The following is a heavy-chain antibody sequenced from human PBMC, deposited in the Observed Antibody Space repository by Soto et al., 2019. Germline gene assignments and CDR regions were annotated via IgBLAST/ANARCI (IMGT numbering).Heavy chain of an antibody. CDR3: ARDRVISGATFEY. Sequence: TLSPTCPVAGGSISSDRYSCIWLMQPPGKGLEWIGYIYHSGSTHYNPSLKSRVTISVDRSKNQFSLKLNSVTAADTAVYYCARDRVISGATFEYWGPGTLVTVSS. J-gene: IGHJ4*02. CDR2: IYHSGST. CDR1: GGSISSDRYS. V-gene: IGHV4-30-2*01. D-gene: IGHD2-2*01.